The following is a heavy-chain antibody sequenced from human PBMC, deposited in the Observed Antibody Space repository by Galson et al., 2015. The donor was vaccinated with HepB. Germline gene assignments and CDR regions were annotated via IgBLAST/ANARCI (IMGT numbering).Heavy chain of an antibody. J-gene: IGHJ4*02. Sequence: SLRKSCEEQGGTYSCSGMHWVRQAPGKELEWVAFIRYDGSNKYYADSVKARFTISRDNSKNTLYLQMNSLRAEDTAVYYCAKGDYYGSGTTDYWGQGTLVTVSS. CDR2: IRYDGSNK. CDR1: GGTYSCSG. V-gene: IGHV3-30*02. D-gene: IGHD3-10*01. CDR3: AKGDYYGSGTTDY.